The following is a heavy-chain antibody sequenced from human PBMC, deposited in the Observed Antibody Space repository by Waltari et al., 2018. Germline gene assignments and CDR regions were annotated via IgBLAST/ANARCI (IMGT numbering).Heavy chain of an antibody. Sequence: QVQLQESGPGLVKPSETLSLTCTVPGGSISSYYWSWIRQPPGKGLEWIGYIYYSGSTNYNPSLKSRVTISVDTSKNQFSLKLSSVTAADTAVYYCARYRGYYGGNSDFDYWGQGTLVTVSS. J-gene: IGHJ4*02. D-gene: IGHD4-17*01. V-gene: IGHV4-59*01. CDR1: GGSISSYY. CDR3: ARYRGYYGGNSDFDY. CDR2: IYYSGST.